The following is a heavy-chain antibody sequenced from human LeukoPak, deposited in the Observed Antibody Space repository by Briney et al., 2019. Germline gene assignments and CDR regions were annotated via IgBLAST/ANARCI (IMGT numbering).Heavy chain of an antibody. V-gene: IGHV3-74*01. CDR1: GFTFSRYW. CDR3: AKDSSSWYSVIDY. J-gene: IGHJ4*02. CDR2: INSDGSST. D-gene: IGHD6-13*01. Sequence: GGSLRLSCVASGFTFSRYWMHWVRQAPGKGLVWVARINSDGSSTTYADSVKGRFTISRDNAKNMLYLQMNSLRAEDTAVYYCAKDSSSWYSVIDYWGQGTLVTVSS.